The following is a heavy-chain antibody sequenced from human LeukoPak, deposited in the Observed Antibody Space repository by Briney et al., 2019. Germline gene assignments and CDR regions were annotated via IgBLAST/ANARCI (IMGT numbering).Heavy chain of an antibody. CDR1: GGSISSGGYY. V-gene: IGHV4-31*03. Sequence: PSETLSLTCTVSGGSISSGGYYWSWIRQHPGKGLEWIGYIYYSGSTYYNPSLKSRVTISVDTSKNQFSLKLSSVTAADTAVYYCVRARYNWNYEDWGQGTLVTVSS. D-gene: IGHD1-7*01. CDR3: VRARYNWNYED. J-gene: IGHJ4*02. CDR2: IYYSGST.